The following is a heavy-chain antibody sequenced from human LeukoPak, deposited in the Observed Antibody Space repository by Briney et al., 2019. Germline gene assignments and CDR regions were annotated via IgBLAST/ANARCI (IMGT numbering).Heavy chain of an antibody. J-gene: IGHJ5*02. CDR2: INPNSGDT. Sequence: GASVKVSCTASGYTFTGYYIHWVRQAPGQGLEWMGWINPNSGDTNYAQKFQGRVTMTRDTSISTGYMELSRLRSDDTAVYYCARTTNNLFDPWGQGTLVTVSS. V-gene: IGHV1-2*02. CDR1: GYTFTGYY. D-gene: IGHD4-11*01. CDR3: ARTTNNLFDP.